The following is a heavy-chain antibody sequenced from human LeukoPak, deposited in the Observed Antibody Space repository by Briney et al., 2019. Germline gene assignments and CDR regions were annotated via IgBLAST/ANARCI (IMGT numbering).Heavy chain of an antibody. V-gene: IGHV4-59*01. Sequence: SETLSLTCTVSGGSISSYYWSWIRQPPGKGLEWIGYIYYCGSTNYNPSLKSRVTISVDTSKNQFSLKLSSVTAEDTAVYYCARVDPDSSSTLEVFDYWGQGTLVTVSS. J-gene: IGHJ4*02. CDR1: GGSISSYY. D-gene: IGHD6-6*01. CDR3: ARVDPDSSSTLEVFDY. CDR2: IYYCGST.